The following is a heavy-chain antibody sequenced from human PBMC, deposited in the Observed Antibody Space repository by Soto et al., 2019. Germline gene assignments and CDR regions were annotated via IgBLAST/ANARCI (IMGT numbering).Heavy chain of an antibody. D-gene: IGHD1-26*01. CDR2: INPYNGNT. CDR1: GYTFTSYG. V-gene: IGHV1-18*01. J-gene: IGHJ4*02. Sequence: QVQLVQSGPEVKRPGASVKVSCKASGYTFTSYGISWVRQAPGQGLEWMGWINPYNGNTNYALNLXXXVXXTTDSSTSTAYMELRSLRSDDTAVYYCAREGGCGSLREVDYWGQGTLVTVSS. CDR3: AREGGCGSLREVDY.